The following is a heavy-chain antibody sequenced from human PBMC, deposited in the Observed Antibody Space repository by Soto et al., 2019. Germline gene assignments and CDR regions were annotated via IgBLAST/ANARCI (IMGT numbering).Heavy chain of an antibody. CDR3: ARDCSGGACYPASFDY. CDR2: IYYTGST. D-gene: IGHD2-15*01. CDR1: AGSISTYH. V-gene: IGHV4-4*07. Sequence: PSETLSLTCSVSAGSISTYHWSWIRQPAGKGLEWIGRIYYTGSTDYNPSLKSRVTMSVDTSKNQFSLKVSSVTAADTAVYYCARDCSGGACYPASFDYWGQGTLVTGSS. J-gene: IGHJ4*02.